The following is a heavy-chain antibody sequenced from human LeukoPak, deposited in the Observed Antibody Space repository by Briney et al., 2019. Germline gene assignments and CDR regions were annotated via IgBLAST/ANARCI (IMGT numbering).Heavy chain of an antibody. J-gene: IGHJ4*02. V-gene: IGHV4-39*07. CDR1: GDSFTSVTDY. CDR3: AGERGEEYSSGWYKTNFFYN. Sequence: SETLSLTCTVSGDSFTSVTDYWAWIRQPPGKGLGWIATADYSGGTYYNPSLESRVAISADMSKNQISLRLTSVTGADTAVYYCAGERGEEYSSGWYKTNFFYNWGQGIRVTVSS. CDR2: ADYSGGT. D-gene: IGHD6-19*01.